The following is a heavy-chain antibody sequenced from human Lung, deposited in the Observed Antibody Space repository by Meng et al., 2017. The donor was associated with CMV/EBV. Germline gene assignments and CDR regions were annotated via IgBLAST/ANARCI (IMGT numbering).Heavy chain of an antibody. CDR1: GGSISSGGNY. Sequence: HVKLQEWGPVLVKPSQTLSLTCTVSGGSISSGGNYWSWIRQHPGKGLEWIGYIHSSGSTYYNPSLRSRLTISVDTSKNQFSLKLSSVTAADTAVYYCARASYGSGSPLGESWFDPWGQGTLVTVSS. D-gene: IGHD3-10*01. CDR3: ARASYGSGSPLGESWFDP. J-gene: IGHJ5*02. CDR2: IHSSGST. V-gene: IGHV4-31*03.